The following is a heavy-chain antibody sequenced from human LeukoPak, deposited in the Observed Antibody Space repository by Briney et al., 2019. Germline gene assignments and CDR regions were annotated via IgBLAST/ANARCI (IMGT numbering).Heavy chain of an antibody. CDR1: GGSFSGYY. Sequence: SETLSLTCAVYGGSFSGYYWSWIRQPPGKGLEWIGEINHSGSTNYNPSLKSRATKSVDTSKNQFSLKLSSVNAADTAVYYCARGGVGATRASHYWGQGTLVTVSS. V-gene: IGHV4-34*01. J-gene: IGHJ4*02. CDR2: INHSGST. CDR3: ARGGVGATRASHY. D-gene: IGHD1-26*01.